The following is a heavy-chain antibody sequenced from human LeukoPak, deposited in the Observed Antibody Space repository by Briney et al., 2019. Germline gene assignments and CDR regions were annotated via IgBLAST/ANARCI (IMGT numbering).Heavy chain of an antibody. V-gene: IGHV1-24*01. Sequence: DSVNVSCKVSGYTLTELSMHWVRQAPGKGLEWMGGFDPEDGETIYAQKFQGRVTMTEDTSTDTAYMELSSMRSEDTAVYYCATSPPAADWVDPWGQGTLVTVSS. J-gene: IGHJ5*02. CDR3: ATSPPAADWVDP. CDR1: GYTLTELS. D-gene: IGHD6-25*01. CDR2: FDPEDGET.